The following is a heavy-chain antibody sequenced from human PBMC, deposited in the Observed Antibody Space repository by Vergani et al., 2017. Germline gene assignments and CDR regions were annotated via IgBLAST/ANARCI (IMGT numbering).Heavy chain of an antibody. D-gene: IGHD2-21*01. CDR3: ARENVVIARIFDF. CDR1: GDSLSSSDHY. CDR2: IFRSGTT. J-gene: IGHJ4*02. Sequence: QVQLQESCPGLVKPSQPLALTCTVSGDSLSSSDHYWSWIRQRSDKGLEWVGHIFRSGTTYYNPSLKSRLIMSVDTSKNQFSLKLTSVTAADTAMYYCARENVVIARIFDFWGQGTLVTVSS. V-gene: IGHV4-31*03.